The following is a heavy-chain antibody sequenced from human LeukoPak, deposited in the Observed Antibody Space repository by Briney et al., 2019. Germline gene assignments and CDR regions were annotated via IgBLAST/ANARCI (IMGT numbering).Heavy chain of an antibody. V-gene: IGHV3-48*03. Sequence: GSLRLSCAASGFTFSDYEMNWVRQAPGRGLEWVSYISSSGPTIYYADSVKGRFTISRDNAKDSLYLQINSLRAEDTAVYYCARLRGGYRLYWGQGTLVTVSS. J-gene: IGHJ4*02. CDR1: GFTFSDYE. D-gene: IGHD5-24*01. CDR2: ISSSGPTI. CDR3: ARLRGGYRLY.